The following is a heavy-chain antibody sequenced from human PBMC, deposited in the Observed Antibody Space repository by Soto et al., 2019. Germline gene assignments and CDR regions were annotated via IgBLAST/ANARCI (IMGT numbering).Heavy chain of an antibody. J-gene: IGHJ5*02. D-gene: IGHD2-15*01. CDR3: ARDPGLYCSGGSCYFNWFDP. CDR1: GYTFRSYG. Sequence: ASVKVSCKASGYTFRSYGISWVRQAPGQGLEWMGWISACNGNTKYSQKFQGRVTITRDISANTAYMELSSLRSEDTAVYYCARDPGLYCSGGSCYFNWFDPWGQGTLVTVSS. V-gene: IGHV1-18*01. CDR2: ISACNGNT.